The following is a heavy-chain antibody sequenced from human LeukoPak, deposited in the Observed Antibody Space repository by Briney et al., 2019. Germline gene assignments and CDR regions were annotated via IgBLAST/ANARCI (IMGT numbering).Heavy chain of an antibody. CDR3: ARDADYDILTGYSGLDY. CDR1: GVSISSGSHY. Sequence: SETLSLTCTVSGVSISSGSHYWGWIRQPPGKGLEWIGNIYYGGSTHYNPSLKSRVTISIDTSKNQFSLRLSSVTAADTAVYYCARDADYDILTGYSGLDYWGQGTLVTASS. CDR2: IYYGGST. J-gene: IGHJ4*02. V-gene: IGHV4-39*07. D-gene: IGHD3-9*01.